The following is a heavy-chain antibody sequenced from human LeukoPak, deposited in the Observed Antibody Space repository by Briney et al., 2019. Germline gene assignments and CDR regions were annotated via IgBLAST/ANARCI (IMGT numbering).Heavy chain of an antibody. Sequence: GGSLRLSCTASGFIFSNFWMSWVRQAPGKGLEWVANIKQDGSEKYYVDSVKGRFTISRDNAKNSLYLQMNSLRAEDTAVYYCARDTYSSGFDCWGQGTLVTVSS. CDR3: ARDTYSSGFDC. CDR2: IKQDGSEK. J-gene: IGHJ4*02. V-gene: IGHV3-7*01. D-gene: IGHD6-19*01. CDR1: GFIFSNFW.